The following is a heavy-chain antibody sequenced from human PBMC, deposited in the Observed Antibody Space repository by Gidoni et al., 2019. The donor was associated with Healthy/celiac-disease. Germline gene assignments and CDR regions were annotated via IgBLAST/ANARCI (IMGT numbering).Heavy chain of an antibody. CDR2: ISWNSGSI. V-gene: IGHV3-9*01. Sequence: EVQLVESGGGLVQPGRSLRLSCAASGFTFDDYAMHWVRQAPGRGLEWFSGISWNSGSIGYADSVKGRVTISRYNAKNSLYLQMNSLRAEDTALYYCAKGQGGIAARAPDYWGQGTLVTVSS. D-gene: IGHD6-6*01. CDR3: AKGQGGIAARAPDY. J-gene: IGHJ4*02. CDR1: GFTFDDYA.